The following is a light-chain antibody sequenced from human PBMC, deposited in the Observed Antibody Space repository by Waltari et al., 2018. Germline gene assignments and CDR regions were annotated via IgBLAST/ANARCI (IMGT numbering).Light chain of an antibody. CDR1: QSISQW. Sequence: SCRASQSISQWLAWYQQKPGKAPKLLIYKASTLESGVPSRFSGSGSGTEFTLTISSPQPEDFATYYCQQYNSYSLLSFGGGTKVEVK. J-gene: IGKJ4*01. CDR2: KAS. V-gene: IGKV1-5*03. CDR3: QQYNSYSLLS.